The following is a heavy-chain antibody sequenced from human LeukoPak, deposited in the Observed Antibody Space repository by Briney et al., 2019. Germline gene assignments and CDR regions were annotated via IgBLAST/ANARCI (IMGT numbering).Heavy chain of an antibody. J-gene: IGHJ4*02. CDR3: ARVRSDTRGWYEFDY. CDR1: GFTVSSNY. Sequence: GGSLRLSCAASGFTVSSNYMSWVRQVSGEGLEFVSFISTSGTTDYADSVKGRFTIFGDNSKNTLYLQMNSLRAEDTAVYYCARVRSDTRGWYEFDYWGQGTLVTVSS. V-gene: IGHV3-53*01. CDR2: ISTSGTT. D-gene: IGHD6-19*01.